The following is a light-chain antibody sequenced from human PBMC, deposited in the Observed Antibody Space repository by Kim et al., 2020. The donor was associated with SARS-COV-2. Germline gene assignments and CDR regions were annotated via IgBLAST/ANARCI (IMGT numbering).Light chain of an antibody. CDR2: DNN. Sequence: GQKVTISCYRSSTNIANNYVSWYQQSPGTAPKLLIYDNNKRPSGIPDRFSGSKSGTSATLGITGLQTGDEADYYCETWDSSLSAVVFGGGTQLTVL. CDR3: ETWDSSLSAVV. J-gene: IGLJ2*01. V-gene: IGLV1-51*01. CDR1: STNIANNY.